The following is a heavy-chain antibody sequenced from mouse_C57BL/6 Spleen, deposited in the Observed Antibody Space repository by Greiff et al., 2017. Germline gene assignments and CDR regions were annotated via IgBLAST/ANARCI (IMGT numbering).Heavy chain of an antibody. CDR1: GYAFTNYL. Sequence: VQLQESGAELVRPGTSVKVSCKASGYAFTNYLIEWVKQRPGQGLEWIGVINPGSGGTYYNEKFKGKATLTADKSSSTAYMQLSSLTSADSAVXLCASEDYSNYRKYWGQGTTLTVSS. CDR2: INPGSGGT. V-gene: IGHV1-54*01. D-gene: IGHD2-5*01. CDR3: ASEDYSNYRKY. J-gene: IGHJ2*01.